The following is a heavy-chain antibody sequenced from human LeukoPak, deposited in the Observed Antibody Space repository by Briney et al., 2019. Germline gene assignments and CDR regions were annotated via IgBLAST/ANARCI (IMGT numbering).Heavy chain of an antibody. Sequence: PGGCLRLFRGASVFTLSTYWITWVPHAPGKGLECVANIKQDGSEKYYVDSVKGRFTISRDNAKNSLYLQMNSLRAEDTAVYYCAKIGGSGYYYYYMDVWGKGTTVTVSS. D-gene: IGHD3-10*01. J-gene: IGHJ6*03. V-gene: IGHV3-7*01. CDR2: IKQDGSEK. CDR1: VFTLSTYW. CDR3: AKIGGSGYYYYYMDV.